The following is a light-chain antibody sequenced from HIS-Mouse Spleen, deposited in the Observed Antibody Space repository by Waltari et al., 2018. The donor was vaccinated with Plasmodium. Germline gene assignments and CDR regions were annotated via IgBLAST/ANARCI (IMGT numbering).Light chain of an antibody. V-gene: IGKV3-15*01. CDR2: GAS. CDR3: QQYNNWSFT. J-gene: IGKJ3*01. Sequence: EIVMTQSPATLSVSPGERATLSCRAIQSVNSNLAWYQQKPGQAPRLLIYGASTRATGIPARFSGSGSGTEFTLTISSLQSEDFAVYYCQQYNNWSFTFGPGTKVDIK. CDR1: QSVNSN.